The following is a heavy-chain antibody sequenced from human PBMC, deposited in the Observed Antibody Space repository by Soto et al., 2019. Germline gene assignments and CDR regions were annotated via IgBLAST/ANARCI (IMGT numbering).Heavy chain of an antibody. D-gene: IGHD5-12*01. CDR3: AKAGEYSGYGDAFDS. CDR1: GFTFSSYA. V-gene: IGHV3-23*01. CDR2: ISGSGGST. Sequence: EVQLLESGGGLVQPGGSLRLSCAASGFTFSSYAMSWVRQAPGKGLEWVSAISGSGGSTYYADSVKGRFTISRDNSKNTLYLKMNSLRAEDTAVYYCAKAGEYSGYGDAFDSWGQGTMVTVSS. J-gene: IGHJ3*02.